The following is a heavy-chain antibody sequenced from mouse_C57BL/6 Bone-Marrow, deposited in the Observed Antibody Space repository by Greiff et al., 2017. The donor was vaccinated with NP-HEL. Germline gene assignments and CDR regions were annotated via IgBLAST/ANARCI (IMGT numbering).Heavy chain of an antibody. CDR1: GFTFSSYT. J-gene: IGHJ3*01. CDR3: ARSYDYDLEFAY. D-gene: IGHD2-4*01. CDR2: ISGGGGNT. V-gene: IGHV5-9*01. Sequence: EVKLKESGGGLVKPGGSLKLSCAASGFTFSSYTMSWVRQTPEKRLEWVATISGGGGNTYYPDSVKGRFTISRDNAKNTLYLQMSSLRSEDTALYYCARSYDYDLEFAYWGQGTLVTVSA.